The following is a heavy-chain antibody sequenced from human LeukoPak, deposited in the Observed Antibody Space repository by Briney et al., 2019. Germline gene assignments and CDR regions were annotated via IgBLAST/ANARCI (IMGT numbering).Heavy chain of an antibody. D-gene: IGHD5-18*01. Sequence: GGSLRLSCAASGFTFSSYEMNWVRQAPGKGLEWISYISSSGRTIYYADSVKGRFTISRDNAQNSLYLQMNSLRAEDTAVYYCAKYTAFDYWGQGTLVTVSS. V-gene: IGHV3-48*03. CDR1: GFTFSSYE. CDR3: AKYTAFDY. CDR2: ISSSGRTI. J-gene: IGHJ4*02.